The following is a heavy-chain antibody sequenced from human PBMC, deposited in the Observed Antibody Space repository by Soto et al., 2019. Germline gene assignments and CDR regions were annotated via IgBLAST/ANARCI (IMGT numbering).Heavy chain of an antibody. CDR3: ARGMTTVTTFDY. CDR1: GGSISRGGYS. Sequence: PSETLSLTCAVSGGSISRGGYSWSWNRQPPGKGLEWIGYIYHSGSTYYNPSLKSRVTISVDRSKNQFSLKLSSVTAADTAVYYCARGMTTVTTFDYWGQGTLVTVSS. CDR2: IYHSGST. V-gene: IGHV4-30-2*01. D-gene: IGHD4-17*01. J-gene: IGHJ4*02.